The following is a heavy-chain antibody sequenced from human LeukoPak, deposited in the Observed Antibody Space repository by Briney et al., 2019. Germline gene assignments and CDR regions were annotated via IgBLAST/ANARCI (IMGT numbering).Heavy chain of an antibody. V-gene: IGHV3-23*01. CDR1: GFTFSSYA. Sequence: GGSLRLSCAASGFTFSSYAMSWVRQAPGKGLEWVSAISGSGGGTYYADSVKGRFTISRDNSKNTLYLQMNSLRAEDTAVYYCAKVLRGFLEWLFPLSGYFDYWGQGTLVTVSS. CDR3: AKVLRGFLEWLFPLSGYFDY. J-gene: IGHJ4*02. CDR2: ISGSGGGT. D-gene: IGHD3-3*01.